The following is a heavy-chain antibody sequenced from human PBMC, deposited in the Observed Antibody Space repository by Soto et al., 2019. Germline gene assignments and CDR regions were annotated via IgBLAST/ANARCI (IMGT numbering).Heavy chain of an antibody. CDR1: GGSFTGYY. D-gene: IGHD3-22*01. CDR2: INHSGST. CDR3: SRASVYYYDSSGCH. V-gene: IGHV4-34*01. Sequence: QVQLQQWGAGLLKPSETLSLTCAVYGGSFTGYYWRWVRQPPGKGLEWMGEINHSGSTNYNPSLKSRVTISIDMSKNQFSLRLNSVTAADTAVYYCSRASVYYYDSSGCHWGQGTLVTVSS. J-gene: IGHJ4*02.